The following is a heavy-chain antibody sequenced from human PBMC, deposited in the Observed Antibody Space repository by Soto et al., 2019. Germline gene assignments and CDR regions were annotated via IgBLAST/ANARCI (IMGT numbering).Heavy chain of an antibody. Sequence: GGSLRLSCAASGFTFSSYSMNWVRQAPGKGLEWVSSISSSSSYIYYADSVKGRFTISRDNAKNSLYLQMNSLRAEDTAVYYCARASNYYGSGSPPDYWGQGTLVTVSS. D-gene: IGHD3-10*01. CDR2: ISSSSSYI. CDR1: GFTFSSYS. V-gene: IGHV3-21*01. CDR3: ARASNYYGSGSPPDY. J-gene: IGHJ4*02.